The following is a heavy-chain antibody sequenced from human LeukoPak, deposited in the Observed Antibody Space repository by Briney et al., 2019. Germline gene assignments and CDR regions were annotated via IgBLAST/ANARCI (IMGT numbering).Heavy chain of an antibody. D-gene: IGHD6-25*01. CDR3: ARRSAAAAHLDY. CDR1: GGPFSGYY. CDR2: INHSGST. J-gene: IGHJ4*02. Sequence: SETLSLTCAVYGGPFSGYYWSWIRQPPGKGLEWIGEINHSGSTNYNPSLKSRVTISVDTSKNQFSLKLSSVTAADTAVYYCARRSAAAAHLDYWGQGTLVTVSS. V-gene: IGHV4-34*01.